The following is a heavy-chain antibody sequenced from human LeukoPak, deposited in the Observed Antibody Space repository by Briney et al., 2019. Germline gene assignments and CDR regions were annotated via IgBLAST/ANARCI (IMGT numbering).Heavy chain of an antibody. CDR1: GYTFSDYY. CDR2: INPNSGDT. CDR3: AKVGAGTCCHFEY. V-gene: IGHV1-2*02. D-gene: IGHD2-15*01. Sequence: ASAKVSCKASGYTFSDYYMHWVRQAPGLGLEWMGWINPNSGDTHYARKFQGRVTLTTDTSISTAYMELSRLTSDDTAVYYCAKVGAGTCCHFEYWGQGTLVTVSS. J-gene: IGHJ4*02.